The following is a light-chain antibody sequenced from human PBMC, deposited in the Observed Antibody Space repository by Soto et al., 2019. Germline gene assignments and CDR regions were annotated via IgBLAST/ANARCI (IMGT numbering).Light chain of an antibody. CDR2: SAS. V-gene: IGKV3-15*01. J-gene: IGKJ4*01. Sequence: ETILTQSPAILSVSPGERATLSCRASQSIRSNLAWYQQIPGQAPRLLVYSASTRATGIPARFSGSGSGTDFTLTFTSLQSEDFAVYDCQHYFDRPLTFGGGNKVDI. CDR1: QSIRSN. CDR3: QHYFDRPLT.